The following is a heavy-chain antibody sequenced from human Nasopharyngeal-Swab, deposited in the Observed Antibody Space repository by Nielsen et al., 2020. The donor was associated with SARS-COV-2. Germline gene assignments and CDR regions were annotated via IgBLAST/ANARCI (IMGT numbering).Heavy chain of an antibody. CDR3: ARVGSSWKYYYYYYGMDV. D-gene: IGHD6-13*01. CDR1: GYTFTGYY. CDR2: INPNSGGT. J-gene: IGHJ6*02. V-gene: IGHV1-2*02. Sequence: ASVKVSCKASGYTFTGYYMHWVRQAPGQGLEWMGWINPNSGGTNYAQKFQGRVTMTRGTSISTAYMELSRLRSDDTAVYYCARVGSSWKYYYYYYGMDVWGQGTTVTVSS.